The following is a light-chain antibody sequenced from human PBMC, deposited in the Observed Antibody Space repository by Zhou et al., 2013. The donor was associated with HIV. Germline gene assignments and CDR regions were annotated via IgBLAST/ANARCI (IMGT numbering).Light chain of an antibody. CDR1: HSVSDD. V-gene: IGKV1-5*03. Sequence: DIQMTQSPSTLSASVGDRVTITCRASHSVSDDLAWYQQKAGKAPKLLIYKASTLESGVPSRFSGSGSGTQFTLTISSLQPDDFATYYCQQYHDYSPLTFGGGTKVEI. J-gene: IGKJ4*01. CDR3: QQYHDYSPLT. CDR2: KAS.